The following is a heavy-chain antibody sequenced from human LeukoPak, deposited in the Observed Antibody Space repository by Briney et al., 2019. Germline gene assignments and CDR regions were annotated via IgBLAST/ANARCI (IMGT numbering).Heavy chain of an antibody. Sequence: GGSLRLSCAASGFTFSNYWMSWVRQAPGKGLEWVAIIKQDGSEKYYVDSVKGRFTISRDNAKNSLYLQMNSPRAEDTALYYCVRDCSSTSCYGNYWGQGTLLTVSS. CDR1: GFTFSNYW. J-gene: IGHJ4*02. V-gene: IGHV3-7*01. CDR2: IKQDGSEK. CDR3: VRDCSSTSCYGNY. D-gene: IGHD2-2*01.